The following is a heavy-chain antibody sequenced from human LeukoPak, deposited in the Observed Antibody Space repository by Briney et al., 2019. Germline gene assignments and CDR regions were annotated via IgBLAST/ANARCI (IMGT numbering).Heavy chain of an antibody. J-gene: IGHJ4*02. D-gene: IGHD6-6*01. CDR1: GYSISSGYY. V-gene: IGHV4-38-2*02. CDR3: AREEYSSSFDY. CDR2: FYHSGST. Sequence: SETLSLTCTVSGYSISSGYYWGWIRQPPGKGLEWIGSFYHSGSTYYNPSLKSRVTISVDTSKNQFSLKLSSVTAADTAVYYCAREEYSSSFDYWGQGTLVTVSS.